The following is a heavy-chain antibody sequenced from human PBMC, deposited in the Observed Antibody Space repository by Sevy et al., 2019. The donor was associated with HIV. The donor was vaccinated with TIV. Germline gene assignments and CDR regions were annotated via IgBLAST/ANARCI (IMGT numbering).Heavy chain of an antibody. Sequence: GGSLRLSCAASGFTFSSYAMHWVRQAPGKGLEWVAVISCDGSNKYYADSVKGRFTISRDNSKNTLYLQMNSLRAEDMAVYYCARERPGELRIFDYWGQGTLVTVSS. V-gene: IGHV3-30-3*01. D-gene: IGHD1-26*01. CDR1: GFTFSSYA. CDR2: ISCDGSNK. CDR3: ARERPGELRIFDY. J-gene: IGHJ4*02.